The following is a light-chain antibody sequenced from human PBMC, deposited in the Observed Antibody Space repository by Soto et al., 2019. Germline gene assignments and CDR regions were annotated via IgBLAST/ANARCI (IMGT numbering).Light chain of an antibody. CDR1: NSDVGGYSY. Sequence: QSALTQPASVSGSPGHSITISCTGTNSDVGGYSYVSWFQQHPGKAPKFIIYEVSNRPSGVSIRFSGSKSGNTASLTVSGLQAEDEADYYCSSFTRSNTWVIGGGTKLTVL. V-gene: IGLV2-14*01. CDR2: EVS. CDR3: SSFTRSNTWV. J-gene: IGLJ3*02.